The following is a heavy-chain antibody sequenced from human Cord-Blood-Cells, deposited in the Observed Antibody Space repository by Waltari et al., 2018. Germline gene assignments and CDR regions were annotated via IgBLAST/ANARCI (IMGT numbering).Heavy chain of an antibody. J-gene: IGHJ4*02. CDR3: ATGGYDY. Sequence: QVQLQESGPGLVKPSETLSLTCTVSGYSISSGYYWGWIRQPPGKGLEWIGSIYHSGSTYYNPSLKSRVTISVDTSKNQFSLKLSSVTAADTAVYYCATGGYDYRGQGTLVTVSS. V-gene: IGHV4-38-2*02. D-gene: IGHD2-8*02. CDR1: GYSISSGYY. CDR2: IYHSGST.